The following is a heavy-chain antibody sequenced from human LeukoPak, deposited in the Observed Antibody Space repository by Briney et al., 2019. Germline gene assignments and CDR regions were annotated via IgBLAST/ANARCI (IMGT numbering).Heavy chain of an antibody. CDR1: GFTFSSYS. CDR3: ARDGLVWFGELYYSDY. Sequence: GGSLRLSCAASGFTFSSYSMNWVRQAPGQGLEWVSSISSSSSYIYYADSVKGRFTISRDNAKNSLYLQMNSLRAEDTAVYYCARDGLVWFGELYYSDYWGQGTLVTVSS. CDR2: ISSSSSYI. V-gene: IGHV3-21*01. D-gene: IGHD3-10*01. J-gene: IGHJ4*02.